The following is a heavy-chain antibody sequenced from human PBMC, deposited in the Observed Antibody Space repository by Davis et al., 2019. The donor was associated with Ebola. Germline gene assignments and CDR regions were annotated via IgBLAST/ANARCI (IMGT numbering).Heavy chain of an antibody. CDR1: GFTFSSYS. J-gene: IGHJ4*02. CDR3: ANLDYGDNSGFDY. D-gene: IGHD4-23*01. V-gene: IGHV3-21*04. Sequence: GESLKISCAASGFTFSSYSMNWVRQAPGKGLEWVSSISSSSSYIYYADSAKGRFTISRDNAKNSLYLQMNSLRAEDTAVYYCANLDYGDNSGFDYWGQGTLVTVSS. CDR2: ISSSSSYI.